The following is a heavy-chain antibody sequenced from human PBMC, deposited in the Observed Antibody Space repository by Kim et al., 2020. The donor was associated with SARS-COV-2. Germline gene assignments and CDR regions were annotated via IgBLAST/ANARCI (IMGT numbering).Heavy chain of an antibody. Sequence: GGSLRLSCAVSGFSVSSNHMSWVRQAPGEGLEWVSVIYTDSTTSYADSVKGRFTISRDNTKNTLHFLMNSLRAEDTATYYCARGSSNSGWYVFDYWGQGTLVTVSS. J-gene: IGHJ4*02. CDR3: ARGSSNSGWYVFDY. D-gene: IGHD6-19*01. CDR1: GFSVSSNH. V-gene: IGHV3-53*01. CDR2: IYTDSTT.